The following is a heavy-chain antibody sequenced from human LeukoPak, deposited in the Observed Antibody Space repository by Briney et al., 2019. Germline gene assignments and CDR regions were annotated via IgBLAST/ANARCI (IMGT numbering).Heavy chain of an antibody. J-gene: IGHJ6*03. V-gene: IGHV3-30*01. CDR1: GFTFSRNV. CDR3: ARGGIPTGPYYYFYYMDV. Sequence: GGSLRLSCAASGFTFSRNVMHWVRQAPGKGLEWVALILYDGNNKFYADSVKGRFTISRDNSRNTLYLQMNSLRGEDAAVYSCARGGIPTGPYYYFYYMDVWGKGTAVTVSS. CDR2: ILYDGNNK. D-gene: IGHD3-10*01.